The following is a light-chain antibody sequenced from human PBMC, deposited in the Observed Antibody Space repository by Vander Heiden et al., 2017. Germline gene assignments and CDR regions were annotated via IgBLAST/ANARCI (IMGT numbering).Light chain of an antibody. CDR1: QSVRSN. CDR2: GAS. J-gene: IGKJ1*01. Sequence: DIEMTQSPATLSVSPGDRATLSCRASQSVRSNFAWYQQKPGQAPRLLIYGASPRATGIPARFSGSGSGTEFTLTISSLQSEDFAVYYCQQYNNWPRTFGQGTKVEIK. CDR3: QQYNNWPRT. V-gene: IGKV3-15*01.